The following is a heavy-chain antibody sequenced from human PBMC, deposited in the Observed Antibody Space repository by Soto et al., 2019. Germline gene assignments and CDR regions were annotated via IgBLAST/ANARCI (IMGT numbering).Heavy chain of an antibody. D-gene: IGHD3-3*01. CDR1: GFTFSNAW. J-gene: IGHJ4*02. Sequence: EVQLVESGGGLVQPGGSLRLSCAASGFTFSNAWMNWVRQAPGKGLEWVGRIRTNTDGGTTDYAAPVKGRFTFSRDDSKNMLFLQMNSLKPEDTAVYYCTTSISGVVTGHWGQGTLVTVSS. CDR3: TTSISGVVTGH. CDR2: IRTNTDGGTT. V-gene: IGHV3-15*07.